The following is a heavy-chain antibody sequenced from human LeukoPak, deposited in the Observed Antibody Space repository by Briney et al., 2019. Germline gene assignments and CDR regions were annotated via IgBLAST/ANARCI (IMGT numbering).Heavy chain of an antibody. CDR3: ARDPPRLRGVGFDP. V-gene: IGHV4-4*02. CDR1: GGSISSSNW. CDR2: IYHSGST. J-gene: IGHJ5*02. D-gene: IGHD4-17*01. Sequence: SETLSLTCAVSGGSISSSNWWSWVRQPPGKGLEWIGEIYHSGSTNYNPSLKSRVTISVDKSKNQFSLKLSSVTAADTAVYYCARDPPRLRGVGFDPWGQGTLVTVSS.